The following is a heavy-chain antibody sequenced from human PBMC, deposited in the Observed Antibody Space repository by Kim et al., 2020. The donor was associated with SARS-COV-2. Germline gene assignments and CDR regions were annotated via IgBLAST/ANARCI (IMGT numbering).Heavy chain of an antibody. V-gene: IGHV5-51*01. Sequence: GESLKISCKGSGYSFTSYWIGWVRQMPGKGLEWMGIIYPGDSDTRYSPSFQGQVTISADKSISTAYLQWSSLKASDTAMYYCARQGNYDFWSGYYQHYQLDYWGQGTLVTVSS. CDR2: IYPGDSDT. D-gene: IGHD3-3*01. CDR1: GYSFTSYW. J-gene: IGHJ4*02. CDR3: ARQGNYDFWSGYYQHYQLDY.